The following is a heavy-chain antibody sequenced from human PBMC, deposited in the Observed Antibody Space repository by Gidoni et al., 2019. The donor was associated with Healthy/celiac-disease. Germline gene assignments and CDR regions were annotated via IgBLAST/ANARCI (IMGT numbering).Heavy chain of an antibody. Sequence: QVQLVESGGGVVQPGRSLRLSCAAFGFTFSSYGMHWVRQAPGKGLEWVAVISYDGSNKYYADSVKGRFTISRDNSKNTLYLQMNSLRAEDTAVYYCAKDRSPVVVVAAMAYWGQGTLVTVSS. CDR2: ISYDGSNK. D-gene: IGHD2-15*01. CDR1: GFTFSSYG. J-gene: IGHJ4*02. CDR3: AKDRSPVVVVAAMAY. V-gene: IGHV3-30*18.